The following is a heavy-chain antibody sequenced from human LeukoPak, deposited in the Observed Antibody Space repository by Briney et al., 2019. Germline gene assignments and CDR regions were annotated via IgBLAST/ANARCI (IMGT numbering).Heavy chain of an antibody. CDR2: IKQDGSEK. D-gene: IGHD5-24*01. CDR3: ARSGGDGYNFRWFDP. Sequence: GGSLRLSCAASGFTFSSYWMSWVRQAPGKGLEWVANIKQDGSEKYYVDSVKGRFTISRDNAKNSLYLQMNSLRAEDTAVYYCARSGGDGYNFRWFDPWGQGTLVTVSS. CDR1: GFTFSSYW. V-gene: IGHV3-7*01. J-gene: IGHJ5*02.